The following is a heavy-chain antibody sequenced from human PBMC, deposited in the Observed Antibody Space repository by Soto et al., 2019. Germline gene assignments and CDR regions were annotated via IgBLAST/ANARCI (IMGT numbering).Heavy chain of an antibody. CDR1: GGTIDDSY. D-gene: IGHD5-12*01. V-gene: IGHV4-59*12. CDR3: ARMRWLAERHYMDV. J-gene: IGHJ6*03. Sequence: QVELQESGPGLVQASETLSLTCTVSGGTIDDSYWTWVRHVPGRGLEWIGFVHHSGRTSYNPSLESRVTISLDKSNTQFSLRLTSMTAADTAVYFCARMRWLAERHYMDVWGKGPTVTVSS. CDR2: VHHSGRT.